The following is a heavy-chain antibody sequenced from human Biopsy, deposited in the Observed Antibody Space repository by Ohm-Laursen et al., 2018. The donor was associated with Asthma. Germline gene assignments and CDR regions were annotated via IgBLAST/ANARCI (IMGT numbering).Heavy chain of an antibody. D-gene: IGHD3-10*01. CDR2: ISVYNGNT. CDR1: GYTFNSAG. J-gene: IGHJ6*02. CDR3: ARAVDYSHYYGIDV. Sequence: SVKVSCKTSGYTFNSAGITWVRQAPGQGLEWMGWISVYNGNTKVAQKLQDRVTIITDTSTSTAYMELRSLRSDDTAVYFCARAVDYSHYYGIDVWDQGTTVTVS. V-gene: IGHV1-18*01.